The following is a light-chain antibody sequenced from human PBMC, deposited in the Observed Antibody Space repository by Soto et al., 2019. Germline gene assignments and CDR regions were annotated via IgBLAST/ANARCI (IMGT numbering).Light chain of an antibody. CDR1: ETVSTN. V-gene: IGKV3-15*01. CDR3: QQYENWPWT. CDR2: AAS. Sequence: ERVVTHSPPTLSVAPGEGATLSCRASETVSTNLAWYQQKPGQAPRLLIYAASTRATGVPARFSGSGSGTEFTLTISSLQSEDVAAYYCQQYENWPWTFGQGTKVDI. J-gene: IGKJ1*01.